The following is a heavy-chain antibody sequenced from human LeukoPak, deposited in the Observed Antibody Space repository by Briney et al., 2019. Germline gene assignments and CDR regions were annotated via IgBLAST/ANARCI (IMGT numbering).Heavy chain of an antibody. CDR3: ARQYVDNSLGSFDH. J-gene: IGHJ4*02. CDR1: GGSISDNSSY. V-gene: IGHV4-39*01. Sequence: SETLSLTCTVSGGSISDNSSYWGWIRQPPGKGLEWIGATYYSGNPYYNPSLKSRVTMSVDTSKSQFSLKLRSVTAADTALYYCARQYVDNSLGSFDHWGQGTLVPVSS. D-gene: IGHD2-15*01. CDR2: TYYSGNP.